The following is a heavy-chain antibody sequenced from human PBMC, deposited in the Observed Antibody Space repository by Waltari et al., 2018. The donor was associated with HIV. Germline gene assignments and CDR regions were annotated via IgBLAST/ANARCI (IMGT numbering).Heavy chain of an antibody. CDR3: ARGFPDWCGIAAA. D-gene: IGHD6-13*01. V-gene: IGHV4-34*01. CDR1: GGSFSGYY. CDR2: IDLSGST. Sequence: QVQLQQWGAGLLKPSETLSLTCAVYGGSFSGYYWSWIRQPPGKGLEWIGGIDLSGSTNENPSLKSRVTVPVDPSRNQFSLKLSSVTAADTAVYYCARGFPDWCGIAAAWGQGTLVTVSS. J-gene: IGHJ4*02.